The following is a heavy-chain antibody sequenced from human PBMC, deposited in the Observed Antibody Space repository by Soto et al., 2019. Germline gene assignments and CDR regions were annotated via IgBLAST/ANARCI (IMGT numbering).Heavy chain of an antibody. Sequence: SETLSLTCTVSGGSISSSSYYWGWIRQPPGKGLEWIGSIYYSGSTYYNPSLKSRTTISVDRSRNQFSLQVSSVTAADAAVYYCEKNRPRTGRFDYWGQGTVVTVSS. CDR2: IYYSGST. CDR3: EKNRPRTGRFDY. CDR1: GGSISSSSYY. J-gene: IGHJ4*02. V-gene: IGHV4-39*01.